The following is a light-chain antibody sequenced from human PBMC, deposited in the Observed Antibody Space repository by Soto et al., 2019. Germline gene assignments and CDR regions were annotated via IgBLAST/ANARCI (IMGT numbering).Light chain of an antibody. Sequence: DIQLTQSPSFLSPSIGESVTITCRASQVISTSLAWYQVKPGKAPKLLIYAASTLESGVPSRFSATVSGTEFSLTITSLQTDDFASYDCKQRFDSPITFGQRTRLQIK. CDR2: AAS. CDR1: QVISTS. V-gene: IGKV1-9*01. J-gene: IGKJ5*01. CDR3: KQRFDSPIT.